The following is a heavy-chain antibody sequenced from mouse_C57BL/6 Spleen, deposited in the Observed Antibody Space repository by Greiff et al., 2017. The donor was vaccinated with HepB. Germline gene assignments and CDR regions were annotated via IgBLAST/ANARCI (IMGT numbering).Heavy chain of an antibody. CDR1: GFNIKDYY. CDR2: IDPEDGET. J-gene: IGHJ3*01. CDR3: ARGSIYYGNHGGFAY. Sequence: EVQLQQSGAELVKPGASVKLSCTASGFNIKDYYMHWVKQSTEQGLEWIGRIDPEDGETKYAPKFQGKATITADTSSNTAYLQLSSLTSEDTAVYYCARGSIYYGNHGGFAYWGQGTLVTVSA. V-gene: IGHV14-2*01. D-gene: IGHD2-1*01.